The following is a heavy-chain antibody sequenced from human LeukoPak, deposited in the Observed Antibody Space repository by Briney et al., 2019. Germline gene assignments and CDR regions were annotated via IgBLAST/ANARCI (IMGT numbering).Heavy chain of an antibody. V-gene: IGHV1-18*01. J-gene: IGHJ3*02. CDR3: ARDATYDSSGYRAYDI. D-gene: IGHD3-22*01. Sequence: GAPVKVSCKASGYTFTSYGISWVRQAPGQGLEWMGWITIYNGNTNYAQKLQGRVTMTTDTSTSTAYMELRSLRSDDTAVYYCARDATYDSSGYRAYDIWGQGTMVTVS. CDR1: GYTFTSYG. CDR2: ITIYNGNT.